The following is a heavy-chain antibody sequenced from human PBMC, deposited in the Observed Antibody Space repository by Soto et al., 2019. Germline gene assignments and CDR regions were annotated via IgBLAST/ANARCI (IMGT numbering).Heavy chain of an antibody. CDR3: ARHEATVTTFPFYFDY. V-gene: IGHV4-39*01. J-gene: IGHJ4*02. CDR2: IFYSGST. Sequence: SETLSLTCTVSGGSISSSSYYWGWIRQPPGKGLEWIGSIFYSGSTYYNPSLESRVTISVDTSNNHFSLKLNSVTAADTAVYYCARHEATVTTFPFYFDYWGQGTLVTVSS. CDR1: GGSISSSSYY. D-gene: IGHD4-17*01.